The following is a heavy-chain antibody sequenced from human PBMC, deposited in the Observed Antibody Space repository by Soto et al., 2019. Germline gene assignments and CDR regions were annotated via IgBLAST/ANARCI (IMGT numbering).Heavy chain of an antibody. J-gene: IGHJ4*02. Sequence: VGSLRLSCAASGFTFSTYAMGWVRQAPGKGLEWLSLISGGGDTTYYATSVKGRFTISRDNSKNTLYLQVNSLRTEDTAVYYCATQDFRGASGTTWGQGALVTVSS. CDR2: ISGGGDTT. D-gene: IGHD1-1*01. V-gene: IGHV3-23*01. CDR1: GFTFSTYA. CDR3: ATQDFRGASGTT.